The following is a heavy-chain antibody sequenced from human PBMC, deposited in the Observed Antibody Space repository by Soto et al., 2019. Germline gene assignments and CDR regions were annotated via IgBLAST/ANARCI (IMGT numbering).Heavy chain of an antibody. D-gene: IGHD6-19*01. CDR3: ARDQSPSSGWPGMDV. J-gene: IGHJ6*02. Sequence: ASVKVSCKASGYTFTDYYMHWVRQAPGQGLEWMGWINPSSGGTNYAQKFQGRVTMTRDTSISTAYMELNRLRSDDTAVYYCARDQSPSSGWPGMDVWGQGTTVTVSS. V-gene: IGHV1-2*02. CDR2: INPSSGGT. CDR1: GYTFTDYY.